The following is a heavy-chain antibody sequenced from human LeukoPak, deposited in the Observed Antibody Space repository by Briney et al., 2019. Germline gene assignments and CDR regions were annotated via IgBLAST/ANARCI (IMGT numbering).Heavy chain of an antibody. CDR2: VTLSTGDI. J-gene: IGHJ5*01. Sequence: ASVKVSCEAPGYTFTDYYLHWLRQAPGQGLEWMGWVTLSTGDIYYAQNFQGRVTMTRDTSISTAYMQLGSLKSDDTAVYYCARDIAPSGSWWFDSWGQGTLVTVSS. CDR1: GYTFTDYY. CDR3: ARDIAPSGSWWFDS. D-gene: IGHD6-13*01. V-gene: IGHV1-2*02.